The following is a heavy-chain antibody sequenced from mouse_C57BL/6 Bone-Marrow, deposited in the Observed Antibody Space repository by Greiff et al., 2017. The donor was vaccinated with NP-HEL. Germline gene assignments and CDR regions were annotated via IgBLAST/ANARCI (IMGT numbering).Heavy chain of an antibody. CDR3: ARGGVRTFMDY. D-gene: IGHD5-1*01. V-gene: IGHV3-6*01. CDR2: ISYDGSN. Sequence: EVHLVESGPGLVKPSQSLSLTCSVTGYSITSGYYWNWIRQFPGNKLEWMGYISYDGSNNYNPSLKNRISITRDTSKNQFFLKLNSVTTEDTATYYCARGGVRTFMDYWGQGTSVTVSS. J-gene: IGHJ4*01. CDR1: GYSITSGYY.